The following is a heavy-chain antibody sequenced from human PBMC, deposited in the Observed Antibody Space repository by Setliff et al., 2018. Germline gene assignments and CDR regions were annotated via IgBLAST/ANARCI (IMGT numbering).Heavy chain of an antibody. V-gene: IGHV3-7*01. CDR3: ARDHSYGYSLYYYYYYGMDV. CDR1: GFTFSRYW. D-gene: IGHD5-18*01. Sequence: GGSLRLSCAASGFTFSRYWMSWVRQAPGKGLEWVANIKQDGSEKYYVDSVKGRFTISRDNAKNSLYLQMNSLRAEDTAVYYCARDHSYGYSLYYYYYYGMDVWGQGTTVTVSS. CDR2: IKQDGSEK. J-gene: IGHJ6*02.